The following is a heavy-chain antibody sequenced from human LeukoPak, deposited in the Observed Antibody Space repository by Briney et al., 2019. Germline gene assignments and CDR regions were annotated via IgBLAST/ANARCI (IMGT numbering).Heavy chain of an antibody. J-gene: IGHJ5*02. CDR1: GYSISSGYY. CDR3: ARDRDGYNSIDP. CDR2: MYHSGST. D-gene: IGHD5-24*01. V-gene: IGHV4-38-2*02. Sequence: SETLSLTCIVSGYSISSGYYWGWIRQPPGKGLEWIGSMYHSGSTYYNPPPKSRVTISVDTSKNQFSLKLSSVTAADTAVYYCARDRDGYNSIDPWGQGILVTVSS.